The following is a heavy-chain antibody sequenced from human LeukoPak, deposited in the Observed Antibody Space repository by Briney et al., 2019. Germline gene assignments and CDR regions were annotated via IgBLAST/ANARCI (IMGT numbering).Heavy chain of an antibody. V-gene: IGHV4-34*01. CDR3: AREETSGYYYYYYGMDV. CDR1: GGSFSGYY. J-gene: IGHJ6*02. CDR2: INHSGST. D-gene: IGHD3-22*01. Sequence: SETLSLTCAVYGGSFSGYYWSWIRQPPGKGLEWIGEINHSGSTNYNPSLKSRVTISVDTSKNQFSLKLSSVTAADTAVYYCAREETSGYYYYYYGMDVWGQGTTVTVSS.